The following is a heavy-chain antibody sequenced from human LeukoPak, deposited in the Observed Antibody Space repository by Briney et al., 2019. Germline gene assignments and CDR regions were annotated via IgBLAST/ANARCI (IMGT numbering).Heavy chain of an antibody. CDR1: GYTFTSYY. CDR3: ARGYYGSGSYYPY. D-gene: IGHD3-10*01. Sequence: GASVKVSCKASGYTFTSYYMHWVRQAPGQGLEWMGWINPNSGGTNYAQKFQGRVTMTRDTSISTAYMELSRLRSDDTAVYYCARGYYGSGSYYPYWGQGTLVTVSS. V-gene: IGHV1-2*02. J-gene: IGHJ4*02. CDR2: INPNSGGT.